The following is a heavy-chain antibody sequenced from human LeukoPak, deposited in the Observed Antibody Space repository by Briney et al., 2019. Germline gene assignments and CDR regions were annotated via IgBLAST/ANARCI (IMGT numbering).Heavy chain of an antibody. CDR1: GGSISSSSYY. J-gene: IGHJ1*01. Sequence: SETLSLTCTVSGGSISSSSYYWGWIRQPPGKGLEWIGSIYYSGSTYYNPSLKSRVTISVDTSKNQFSLKLSSVTAADTAVYYCARVVAAGLAEYFQHWGQGTLVTVSS. D-gene: IGHD6-13*01. CDR3: ARVVAAGLAEYFQH. V-gene: IGHV4-39*07. CDR2: IYYSGST.